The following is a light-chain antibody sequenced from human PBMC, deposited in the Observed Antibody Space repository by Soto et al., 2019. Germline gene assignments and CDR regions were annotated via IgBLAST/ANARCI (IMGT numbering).Light chain of an antibody. CDR2: DVS. CDR3: SSYTTSSTDV. Sequence: QSALTQPASVSGSPGQSITISCTGTSSDVGGYSYVSWYQQHPGKAPKLMISDVSNRPSGVSNRFSGSKSGNTASLTISGLQTEDEADYYCSSYTTSSTDVFGTGTKLTVL. J-gene: IGLJ1*01. CDR1: SSDVGGYSY. V-gene: IGLV2-14*01.